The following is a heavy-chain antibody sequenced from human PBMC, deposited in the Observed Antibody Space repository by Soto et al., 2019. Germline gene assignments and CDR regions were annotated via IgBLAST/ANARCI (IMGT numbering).Heavy chain of an antibody. D-gene: IGHD4-17*01. CDR1: GFTFGSYW. Sequence: EVQLVDSGGGSVQTGGSLRICCAASGFTFGSYWMDWVRQAPGKGVVWVSRINGDGRSTTYADSVKGRLTISRDNAANTMYLQMNGLRPEDTAIYYCARVSHYGSSGAGDYWGQGTLVPVAS. CDR2: INGDGRST. CDR3: ARVSHYGSSGAGDY. J-gene: IGHJ4*02. V-gene: IGHV3-74*01.